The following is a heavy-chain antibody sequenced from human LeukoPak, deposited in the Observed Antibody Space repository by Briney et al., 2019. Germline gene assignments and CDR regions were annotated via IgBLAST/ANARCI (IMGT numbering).Heavy chain of an antibody. CDR1: GFSFSRYG. D-gene: IGHD3-22*01. J-gene: IGHJ4*02. CDR2: IRSSDSTT. V-gene: IGHV3-48*04. CDR3: AKRADSSAHSFDY. Sequence: GGSLRLSCAASGFSFSRYGMKWVRQAPGKGLEWLSYIRSSDSTTYYADSVEGRFTISRDNAKNSLYLQMDSLRVEDTAVYYCAKRADSSAHSFDYWGQGTLVTVSS.